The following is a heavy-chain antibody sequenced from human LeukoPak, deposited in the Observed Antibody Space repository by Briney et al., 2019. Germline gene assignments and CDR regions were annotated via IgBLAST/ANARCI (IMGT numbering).Heavy chain of an antibody. V-gene: IGHV4-34*01. J-gene: IGHJ5*02. CDR1: GASFSGYY. Sequence: SAILSLTRAVDGASFSGYYCSCTRLPPGEWLGWIREINQSGSTNYNPSLMSRDTISEHTAKNQFSLKLSSVTAADTAVYYWAREVPEQQLVWRWFDPWGEGTLVTVS. CDR3: AREVPEQQLVWRWFDP. D-gene: IGHD6-13*01. CDR2: INQSGST.